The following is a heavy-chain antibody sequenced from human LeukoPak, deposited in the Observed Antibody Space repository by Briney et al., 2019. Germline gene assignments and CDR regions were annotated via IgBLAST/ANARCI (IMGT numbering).Heavy chain of an antibody. CDR2: IIPIFGTA. CDR3: ARVHYYGSGRYGMDV. Sequence: SVTVSCKASGDTFSSNANSWVRQAPGQGLEWMGGIIPIFGTANYAQKFQGRVTITADESTSTAYMELSSLRSEDTAVYYCARVHYYGSGRYGMDVWGQGTTVTVSS. CDR1: GDTFSSNA. D-gene: IGHD3-10*01. V-gene: IGHV1-69*13. J-gene: IGHJ6*02.